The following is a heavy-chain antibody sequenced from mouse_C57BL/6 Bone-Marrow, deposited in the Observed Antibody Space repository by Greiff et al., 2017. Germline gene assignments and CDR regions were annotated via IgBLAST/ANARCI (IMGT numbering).Heavy chain of an antibody. CDR1: EYEFPSHD. V-gene: IGHV5-2*01. CDR2: INSDGGST. D-gene: IGHD2-2*01. CDR3: ASSYGYEDYYAMDY. Sequence: EVQLVESGGGLVQPGESLKLSCESNEYEFPSHDMSWVRKTPEKRLELVAAINSDGGSTYYPDTMERRFIISRDNNKKPLYLQMSSLRSEDTALYYCASSYGYEDYYAMDYWGQGTSVTVSS. J-gene: IGHJ4*01.